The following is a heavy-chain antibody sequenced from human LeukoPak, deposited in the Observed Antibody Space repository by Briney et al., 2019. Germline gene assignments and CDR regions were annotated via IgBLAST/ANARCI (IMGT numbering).Heavy chain of an antibody. D-gene: IGHD6-13*01. V-gene: IGHV4-59*12. CDR3: ARSSRYSSTNLSIGLDP. J-gene: IGHJ5*02. Sequence: LETLSLTCTVSGASMTNFYWTWIRRPPGKPLEWLGYIYHSGNSNYNPSLKSRVTISVDTSKNQFSLKLRSVTAADTAVYYCARSSRYSSTNLSIGLDPWGQGTLVTVSS. CDR2: IYHSGNS. CDR1: GASMTNFY.